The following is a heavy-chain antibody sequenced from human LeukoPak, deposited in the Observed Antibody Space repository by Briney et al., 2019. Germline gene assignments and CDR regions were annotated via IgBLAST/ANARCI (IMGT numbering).Heavy chain of an antibody. Sequence: VASVKVSCKVSGYTLTELSMHWVRQAPGKGLEWMGGFDPEDGETIYAQKFQGRVTMTEDTSTDTAYMELSSLRSEDTAVYYCATSILTVTTFTVTNLGYWGQGTLVTVSS. D-gene: IGHD4-11*01. V-gene: IGHV1-24*01. CDR2: FDPEDGET. CDR1: GYTLTELS. CDR3: ATSILTVTTFTVTNLGY. J-gene: IGHJ4*02.